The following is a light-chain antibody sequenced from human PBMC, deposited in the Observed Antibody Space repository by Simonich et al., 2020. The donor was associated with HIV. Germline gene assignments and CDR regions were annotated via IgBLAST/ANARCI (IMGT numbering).Light chain of an antibody. CDR2: HAS. J-gene: IGKJ2*01. CDR1: QSVSSY. V-gene: IGKV3-11*01. Sequence: EIVLTQSPATLSLSPGERATLSCRASQSVSSYLAWYQQKPGQAPRLLIYHASNRATGIPARFSGSGSGTDFTLTISSLEPEDFAVYYCQQRSNWHTFGQGTKVDIK. CDR3: QQRSNWHT.